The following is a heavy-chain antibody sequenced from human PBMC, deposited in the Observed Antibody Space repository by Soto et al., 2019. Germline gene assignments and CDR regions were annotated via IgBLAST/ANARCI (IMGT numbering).Heavy chain of an antibody. CDR2: ISHSGST. V-gene: IGHV4-31*03. CDR3: AREYTYGSNFFDC. D-gene: IGHD5-18*01. Sequence: QVQLQESGPGLVKPSQTLSLSCTVSGGSISSAAYYWSWIRQHPGKGLEWIGYISHSGSTYYTPSLKSRVIISADTSKNQFSLNLTYVTAADTAVDYCAREYTYGSNFFDCWGQGALVTVSS. CDR1: GGSISSAAYY. J-gene: IGHJ4*02.